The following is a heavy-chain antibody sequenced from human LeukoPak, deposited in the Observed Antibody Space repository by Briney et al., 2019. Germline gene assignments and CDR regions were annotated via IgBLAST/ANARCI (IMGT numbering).Heavy chain of an antibody. CDR1: GYTFTSYD. CDR3: ARSQYYYGSGSYYRPPSY. CDR2: MNPNSGNT. J-gene: IGHJ4*02. D-gene: IGHD3-10*01. V-gene: IGHV1-8*01. Sequence: ASVKVSCKASGYTFTSYDINWVRQATGQGLEWMGWMNPNSGNTGYAQKFQGRVTMTRNTSISTAYMELSSLRSEDTAVYYCARSQYYYGSGSYYRPPSYWGQGTLVTVSS.